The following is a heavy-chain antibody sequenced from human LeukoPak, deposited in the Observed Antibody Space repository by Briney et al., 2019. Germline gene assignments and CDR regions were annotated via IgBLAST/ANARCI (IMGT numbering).Heavy chain of an antibody. Sequence: SETLSLTCTVSGGSISRYYWSWIRQPAGKGLEWIGRIYSSGSTNFNPSLKSRITMSVDTSKNQFSLKLSSVTAADTAMYYCARDPGGYCSSTRCDTYWFDPWGQGALVTVSS. CDR3: ARDPGGYCSSTRCDTYWFDP. CDR1: GGSISRYY. V-gene: IGHV4-4*07. D-gene: IGHD2-2*02. J-gene: IGHJ5*02. CDR2: IYSSGST.